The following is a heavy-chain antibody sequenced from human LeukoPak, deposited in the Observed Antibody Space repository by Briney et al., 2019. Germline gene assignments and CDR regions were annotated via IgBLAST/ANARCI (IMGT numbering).Heavy chain of an antibody. CDR2: ISSSGSTI. Sequence: GGSLRLSCAASGFTFSDYCMSWIRQAPGKGLEWVSYISSSGSTIYYADSVKGRFTISRDNAKNSLYLQMNSLRAEDTAVYYCARGPARRGPRKPEFDYWGQGTLVTVSS. CDR3: ARGPARRGPRKPEFDY. CDR1: GFTFSDYC. V-gene: IGHV3-11*01. J-gene: IGHJ4*02.